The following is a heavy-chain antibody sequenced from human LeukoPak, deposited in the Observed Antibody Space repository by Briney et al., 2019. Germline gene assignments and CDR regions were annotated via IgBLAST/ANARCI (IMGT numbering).Heavy chain of an antibody. Sequence: GGSLRLSCAASGFTFSSYGMSWVRQAPGKGLEWVSSITGSGGSTYYTDSVTGRFTISRDNSKNTLFLQMNSLRAEDTAVYYCAGRPSGEGLAPLDYWGQGALVAVSS. D-gene: IGHD1-14*01. J-gene: IGHJ4*02. CDR2: ITGSGGST. CDR1: GFTFSSYG. V-gene: IGHV3-23*01. CDR3: AGRPSGEGLAPLDY.